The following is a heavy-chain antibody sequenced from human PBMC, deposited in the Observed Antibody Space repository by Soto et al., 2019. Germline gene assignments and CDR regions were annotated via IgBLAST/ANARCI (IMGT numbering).Heavy chain of an antibody. Sequence: QVQLVQSGAEVKKPGASVKVSCKASGYTFTSYAMHWVRQAPGQRLEWMGWINAGNGNTGYAQKFQGRVTMTRNTSISTAYMELSSLRSEDTAVYYCARVRGGGDSSGYYPRYWGQGTLVTVSS. CDR2: INAGNGNT. J-gene: IGHJ4*02. CDR3: ARVRGGGDSSGYYPRY. CDR1: GYTFTSYA. V-gene: IGHV1-3*01. D-gene: IGHD3-22*01.